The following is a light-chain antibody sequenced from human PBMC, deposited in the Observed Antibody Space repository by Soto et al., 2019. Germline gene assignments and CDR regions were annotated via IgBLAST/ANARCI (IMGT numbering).Light chain of an antibody. V-gene: IGLV2-14*01. CDR2: DVS. J-gene: IGLJ1*01. CDR1: SSDVGGSNS. Sequence: QSALTQPASVSGSPGQSIAISCTGTSSDVGGSNSVSWYQQHPGKAPKLLIYDVSNRPSGVSNRFSGSKSDNTASLTISGLQAEHEADYYCSSYATGGSYVFGTGTKVTVL. CDR3: SSYATGGSYV.